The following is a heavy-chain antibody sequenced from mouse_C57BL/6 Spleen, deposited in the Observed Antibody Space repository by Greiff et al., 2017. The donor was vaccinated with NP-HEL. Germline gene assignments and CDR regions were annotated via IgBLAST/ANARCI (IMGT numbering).Heavy chain of an antibody. V-gene: IGHV1-52*01. J-gene: IGHJ4*01. Sequence: QVQLKQPGAELVRPGSSVKLSCKASGYTFTSYWMHWVKQRPIQGLEWIGNIDPSDSETHYNQKFKDKATLTVDKSSSTAYMQLSSLTSEDSAVYYCARRGYGNYVDYAMDYWGQGTSVTVSS. CDR2: IDPSDSET. CDR1: GYTFTSYW. D-gene: IGHD2-1*01. CDR3: ARRGYGNYVDYAMDY.